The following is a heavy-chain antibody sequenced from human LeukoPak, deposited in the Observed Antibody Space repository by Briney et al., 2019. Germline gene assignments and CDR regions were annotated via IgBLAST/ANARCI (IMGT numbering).Heavy chain of an antibody. Sequence: PGGSLRLSCAASGFTFSSYAMSWVRQAPGKGLEWVSAISGSGGSTYYADSVKGRFTISRDNSKNTLYLQMNSLRAEDTAVYYCAKDGESGDLRIPFENWGQGTLVTVSS. CDR2: ISGSGGST. V-gene: IGHV3-23*01. CDR3: AKDGESGDLRIPFEN. J-gene: IGHJ4*02. CDR1: GFTFSSYA. D-gene: IGHD2/OR15-2a*01.